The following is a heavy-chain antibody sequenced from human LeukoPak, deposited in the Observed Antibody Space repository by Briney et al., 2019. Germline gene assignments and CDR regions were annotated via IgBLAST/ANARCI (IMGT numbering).Heavy chain of an antibody. J-gene: IGHJ4*02. CDR1: GGSISSYY. CDR3: ASLRRYYYGSGSFDY. V-gene: IGHV4-59*01. CDR2: IYYSGST. Sequence: SETLSLTCTVSGGSISSYYRSWIRQPPGKGLEWIGYIYYSGSTNYNPSLKSRVTISVDTSKNQFSLKLSSVTAADTAVYYCASLRRYYYGSGSFDYWGQGTLVTVSS. D-gene: IGHD3-10*01.